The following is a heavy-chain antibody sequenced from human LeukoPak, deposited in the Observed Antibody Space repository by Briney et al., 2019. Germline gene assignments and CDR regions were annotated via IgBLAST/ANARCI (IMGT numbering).Heavy chain of an antibody. J-gene: IGHJ4*02. CDR2: IWYDGSNK. Sequence: GGSLRLSCAASGFTFSSYAMSWVRQAPGKGLEWVAVIWYDGSNKYYADSVKGRFTISRDISKNTLYLQMNSLRAEDTAVYYCARDAEYYYDSNGYYPLRYWGQGTLVTVSS. CDR3: ARDAEYYYDSNGYYPLRY. D-gene: IGHD3-22*01. CDR1: GFTFSSYA. V-gene: IGHV3-33*08.